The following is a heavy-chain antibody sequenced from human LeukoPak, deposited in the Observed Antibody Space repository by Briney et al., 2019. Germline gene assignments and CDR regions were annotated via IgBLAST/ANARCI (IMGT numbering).Heavy chain of an antibody. CDR2: IHSSGST. V-gene: IGHV4-59*12. CDR3: ARGVLGATWTPFRY. CDR1: GGSISGYY. Sequence: SETLSLTCTVSGGSISGYYWSWIRQPPGKGLEWIAYIHSSGSTSYNPSLKSRITMSLDTSQSQFSLKLSSVTAADTAVYYCARGVLGATWTPFRYWGQGTLVTVSS. D-gene: IGHD1-26*01. J-gene: IGHJ4*02.